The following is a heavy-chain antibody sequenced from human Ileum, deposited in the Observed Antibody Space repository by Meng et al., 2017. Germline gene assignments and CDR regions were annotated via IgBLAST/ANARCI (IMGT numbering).Heavy chain of an antibody. CDR3: ARFYGSGTFEVLDY. CDR1: GGSVFSDSCY. V-gene: IGHV4-61*01. CDR2: IHYSGSR. J-gene: IGHJ4*02. Sequence: KRAESSACLVRLSETSSLTCESSGGSVFSDSCYWSWSRHPPEKGLEWIGLIHYSGSRNYNPSLKSRVTMTVDTSKNQVSLRLTSVTAADTAVYYCARFYGSGTFEVLDYWGQGTLVTVSS. D-gene: IGHD3-10*01.